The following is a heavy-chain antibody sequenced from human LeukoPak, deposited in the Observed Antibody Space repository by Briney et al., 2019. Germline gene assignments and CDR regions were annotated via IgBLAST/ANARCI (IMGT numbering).Heavy chain of an antibody. CDR2: IRSKPYGGTT. V-gene: IGHV3-49*04. J-gene: IGHJ4*02. Sequence: GGSLRLSCTTSGFILGDYVMSWVRQAPGKGLAWVGFIRSKPYGGTTEYAASVKGRFTISRDDSKSIAYLQMNSLKTEDTAVYYCTSGSASGTGSGYWGQGTLVSVSS. D-gene: IGHD6-13*01. CDR3: TSGSASGTGSGY. CDR1: GFILGDYV.